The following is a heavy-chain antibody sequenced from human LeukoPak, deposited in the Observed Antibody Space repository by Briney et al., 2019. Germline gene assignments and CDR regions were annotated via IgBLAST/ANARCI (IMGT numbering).Heavy chain of an antibody. J-gene: IGHJ4*02. CDR3: ARDKAVAGTSDY. V-gene: IGHV1-18*04. CDR1: GYTFTSYG. Sequence: ASVKVSCKATGYTFTSYGISWVRQAPGQGLEWMGWISAYNGNTNYAQKLQGRVTMTTDTSTSTAYMELRSLRSDDTAVYYCARDKAVAGTSDYWGQGTLVTVSS. CDR2: ISAYNGNT. D-gene: IGHD6-19*01.